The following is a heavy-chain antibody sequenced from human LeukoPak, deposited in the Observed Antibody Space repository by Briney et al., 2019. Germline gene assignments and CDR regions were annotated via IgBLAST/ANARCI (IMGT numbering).Heavy chain of an antibody. CDR1: GGTSSSYA. J-gene: IGHJ3*02. CDR2: IIPILGIA. V-gene: IGHV1-69*04. Sequence: GASVKVSCKASGGTSSSYAISWVRQAPGQGLEWMGRIIPILGIANYAQKFQGRVMIAADKSTSTAYMELSSLRSEDTAVYYCARDPISSSLMEYAFDIWGQGTMVTVSS. CDR3: ARDPISSSLMEYAFDI. D-gene: IGHD6-13*01.